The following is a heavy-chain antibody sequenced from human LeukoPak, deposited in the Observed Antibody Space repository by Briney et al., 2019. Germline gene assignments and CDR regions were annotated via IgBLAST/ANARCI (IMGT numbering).Heavy chain of an antibody. CDR3: ARNLVGSGSYPVWDP. D-gene: IGHD3-10*01. J-gene: IGHJ5*02. CDR1: GYTFTSYG. V-gene: IGHV1-18*01. Sequence: ASVKVSCKASGYTFTSYGISWVRQAPGQGLEWMGWISAYNGNTNYAQKLQGRVTMTTDTSTSTAYMELRSLRSDDTAVYYCARNLVGSGSYPVWDPWGQGTLVTVSS. CDR2: ISAYNGNT.